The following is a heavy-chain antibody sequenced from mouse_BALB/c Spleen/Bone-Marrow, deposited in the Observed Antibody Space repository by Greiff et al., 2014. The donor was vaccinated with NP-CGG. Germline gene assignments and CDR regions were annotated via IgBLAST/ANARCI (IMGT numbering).Heavy chain of an antibody. CDR1: GFTFSDYY. J-gene: IGHJ3*01. CDR2: ISNGGGST. D-gene: IGHD2-10*01. CDR3: ASTYYGNPFAY. V-gene: IGHV5-12*02. Sequence: DVQLVESGGGLVQPGGSLKLSCATSGFTFSDYYMYWVRQTPEKRLEWVAYISNGGGSTYYPDTVKGRFTISRDNAKNTLYLQMSHLKSEDTAMYYCASTYYGNPFAYWGQGTLVTVSA.